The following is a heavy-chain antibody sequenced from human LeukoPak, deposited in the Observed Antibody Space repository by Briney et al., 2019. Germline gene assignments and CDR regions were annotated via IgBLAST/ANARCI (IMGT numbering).Heavy chain of an antibody. D-gene: IGHD6-19*01. CDR2: INPNSGGT. CDR3: ARDSVAGTIYYYYYYGMDV. J-gene: IGHJ6*02. Sequence: ASVKVSCKASGYTFTGYYMHWVRQAPGQGLEWMGWINPNSGGTNYAQKFQGRVTMTRDTSISTAYMELSSLRSEDTAVYYCARDSVAGTIYYYYYYGMDVWGQGTTVTVSS. CDR1: GYTFTGYY. V-gene: IGHV1-2*02.